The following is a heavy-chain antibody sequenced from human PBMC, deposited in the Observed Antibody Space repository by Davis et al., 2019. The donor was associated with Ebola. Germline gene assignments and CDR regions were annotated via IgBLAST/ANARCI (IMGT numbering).Heavy chain of an antibody. Sequence: ASVKVSCKASGYSFTDDGINWVRQATGQGLEWMGWMNPNSGNTGYAQKFQGRITMTRNISISTAYMELSSLRSDDTAVYYCARRVGARSGFDSWGQGSLVTVSS. J-gene: IGHJ4*02. V-gene: IGHV1-8*01. CDR2: MNPNSGNT. CDR3: ARRVGARSGFDS. D-gene: IGHD1-26*01. CDR1: GYSFTDDG.